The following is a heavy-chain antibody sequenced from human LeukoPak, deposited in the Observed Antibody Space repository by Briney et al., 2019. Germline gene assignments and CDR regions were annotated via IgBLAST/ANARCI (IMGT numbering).Heavy chain of an antibody. CDR2: IRSKAYGGTT. J-gene: IGHJ4*02. Sequence: GGSLRLSCTASGFTFGDYAMSWFRQAPGKGLEWVRFIRSKAYGGTTEYAASVKGRFTISRDDSKSIAYLQMNSLKTEDTAVYYCTRGTPTIFGVVPTPYFDYWGQGTLVTVSS. CDR1: GFTFGDYA. CDR3: TRGTPTIFGVVPTPYFDY. V-gene: IGHV3-49*03. D-gene: IGHD3-3*01.